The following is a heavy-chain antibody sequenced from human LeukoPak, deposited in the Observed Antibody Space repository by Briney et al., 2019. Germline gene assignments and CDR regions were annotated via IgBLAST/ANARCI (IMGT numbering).Heavy chain of an antibody. V-gene: IGHV3-23*01. D-gene: IGHD6-13*01. CDR3: LGQEAAYDS. Sequence: GGSLRLSCAASGFTFRNNAMTWVRQAPGKGLKWVAAISGDGVYIYYADSVRGRFTISRDNSRTALYLQMNYLTDEDTALYYCLGQEAAYDSWGQGTLVTVSS. CDR2: ISGDGVYI. CDR1: GFTFRNNA. J-gene: IGHJ4*02.